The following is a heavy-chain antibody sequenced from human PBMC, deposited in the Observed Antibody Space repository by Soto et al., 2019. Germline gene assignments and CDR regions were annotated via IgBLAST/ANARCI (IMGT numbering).Heavy chain of an antibody. CDR1: GGTFSSYA. D-gene: IGHD3-16*02. CDR2: IIPIFGTA. J-gene: IGHJ5*02. CDR3: ARNDYVWGSYRSNYWFDP. V-gene: IGHV1-69*13. Sequence: ASVKVSCKASGGTFSSYAISWVRQAPGQGLEWMGGIIPIFGTANYAQKFQGRVTITADESTSTAYMELSSLRSEDTAVYYCARNDYVWGSYRSNYWFDPWGQGTLVTVSS.